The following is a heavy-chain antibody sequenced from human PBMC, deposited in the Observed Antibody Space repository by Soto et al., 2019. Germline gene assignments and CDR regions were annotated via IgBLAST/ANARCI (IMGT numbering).Heavy chain of an antibody. CDR1: GFVFKDSS. CDR2: IRDRAYNYAT. CDR3: TRLIRAAQDY. V-gene: IGHV3-73*01. Sequence: EVLLVESGGGVVQPGGSLKLSCAASGFVFKDSSIHWVRQASGKGLEWVGRIRDRAYNYATAYTASVKGRFTISRDDSNNTASLQMTSLKTEDTAIYYCTRLIRAAQDYWGQGTLVTVSS. D-gene: IGHD3-10*01. J-gene: IGHJ4*02.